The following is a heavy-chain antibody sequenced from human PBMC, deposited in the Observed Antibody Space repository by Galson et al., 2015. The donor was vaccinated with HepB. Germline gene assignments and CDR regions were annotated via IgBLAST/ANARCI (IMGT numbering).Heavy chain of an antibody. Sequence: LEWMGWISAYNGNTNYAQKLQGRVTMTTDTSTSTAYMELRSLRSDDTAVYYCARLTPGMKLFWSGYGYYYYMDVWGKGTTVTVSS. V-gene: IGHV1-18*01. CDR3: ARLTPGMKLFWSGYGYYYYMDV. J-gene: IGHJ6*03. D-gene: IGHD3-3*01. CDR2: ISAYNGNT.